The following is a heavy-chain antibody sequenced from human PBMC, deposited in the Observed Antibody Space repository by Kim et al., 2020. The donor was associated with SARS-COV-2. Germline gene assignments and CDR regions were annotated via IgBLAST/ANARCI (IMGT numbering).Heavy chain of an antibody. J-gene: IGHJ4*02. CDR3: AREEAVAGSGY. V-gene: IGHV1-18*01. D-gene: IGHD6-19*01. Sequence: NYAQKIQGRVTMTTDTSTSTAYMELRSLRSDDTAVYYCAREEAVAGSGYWGQGTLVTVSS.